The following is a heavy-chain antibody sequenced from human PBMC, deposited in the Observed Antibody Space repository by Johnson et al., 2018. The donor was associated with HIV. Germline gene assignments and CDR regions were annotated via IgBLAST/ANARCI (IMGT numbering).Heavy chain of an antibody. J-gene: IGHJ3*02. CDR1: GFTFSDYY. CDR2: ISSSGSTI. D-gene: IGHD3-10*01. CDR3: ASPTYYYGLGSYGAFDI. V-gene: IGHV3-11*04. Sequence: QVQLLESGGGLVKPGGSLRLSCAASGFTFSDYYMSWIRQAPGKGLEWVSYISSSGSTIYYADSVKGRFTISRDNAKNSLYLQMNSLRAEDTAVYYFASPTYYYGLGSYGAFDIWGQGTMVTVSS.